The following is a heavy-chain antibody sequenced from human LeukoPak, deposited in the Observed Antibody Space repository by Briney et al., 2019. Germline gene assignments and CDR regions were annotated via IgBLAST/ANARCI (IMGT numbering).Heavy chain of an antibody. V-gene: IGHV3-30-3*01. CDR1: GFTFSNYA. CDR2: ISYDGSNK. CDR3: ARARYNWNVHAFDI. J-gene: IGHJ3*02. Sequence: GTSLRLSCAASGFTFSNYAMHWVRQAPGKGLEWVAVISYDGSNKYYADSVKGRFTISRDNSKDTLYLQMNSLRAEDTAVYYCARARYNWNVHAFDIWGQGTMVTVSS. D-gene: IGHD1-20*01.